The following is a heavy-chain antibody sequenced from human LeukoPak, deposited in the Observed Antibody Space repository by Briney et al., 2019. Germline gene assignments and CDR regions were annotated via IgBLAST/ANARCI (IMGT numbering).Heavy chain of an antibody. CDR2: IYYSGST. Sequence: PSETLSLTCTVSGGSISSGGYYWSWIRQHPGKGLEWIGYIYYSGSTYYNPSLKSRVTISVDTSKSQFSLKLSSVTAADTAVYYCARDRGNYDPKGYMDVWGKGTTVTVSS. V-gene: IGHV4-31*03. CDR1: GGSISSGGYY. J-gene: IGHJ6*03. D-gene: IGHD4-11*01. CDR3: ARDRGNYDPKGYMDV.